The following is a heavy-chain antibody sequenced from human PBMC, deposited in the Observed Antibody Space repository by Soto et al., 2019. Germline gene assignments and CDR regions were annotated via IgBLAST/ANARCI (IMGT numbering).Heavy chain of an antibody. Sequence: EVQLLESGGGFVQPGGSLRLSCAASGFTFSSYAMSWVRQAPGKGLEWVSTITGSGGSTNYADSVKGRFTISRDNSKNTLNLQMNSLRAEDTAVYYCARDPSGSWDYWCQGILVTVSS. J-gene: IGHJ4*02. V-gene: IGHV3-23*01. D-gene: IGHD1-26*01. CDR1: GFTFSSYA. CDR3: ARDPSGSWDY. CDR2: ITGSGGST.